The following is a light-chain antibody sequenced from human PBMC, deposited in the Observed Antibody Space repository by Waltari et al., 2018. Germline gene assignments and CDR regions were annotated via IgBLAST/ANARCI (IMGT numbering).Light chain of an antibody. CDR3: CSYAGSSTWV. Sequence: QSALTQPASVSGSPGQSITISCSGTTSTVGSYNLVSWYQQHPGKAPRLIIYEGSARPSGISNRFSGSTSANTASLTISVLQTEDEADYYCCSYAGSSTWVFGGGTKVTVL. CDR1: TSTVGSYNL. V-gene: IGLV2-23*01. CDR2: EGS. J-gene: IGLJ3*02.